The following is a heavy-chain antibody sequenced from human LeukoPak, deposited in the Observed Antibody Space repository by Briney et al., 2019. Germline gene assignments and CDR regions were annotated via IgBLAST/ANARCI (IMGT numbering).Heavy chain of an antibody. V-gene: IGHV3-21*01. CDR3: AWLTYYYDSSGYYYYGMDV. J-gene: IGHJ6*02. D-gene: IGHD3-22*01. CDR1: GFTFSSYS. Sequence: GGSLRLSCAASGFTFSSYSMNWVRQAPGKGLEWVSSISSSSSYIYYADSVKGRFTTSRDNAKNSLYLQMNSLRAEDTAVYYCAWLTYYYDSSGYYYYGMDVWGQGPTVTVYS. CDR2: ISSSSSYI.